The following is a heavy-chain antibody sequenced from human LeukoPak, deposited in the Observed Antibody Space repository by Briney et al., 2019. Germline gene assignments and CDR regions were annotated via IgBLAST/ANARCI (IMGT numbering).Heavy chain of an antibody. V-gene: IGHV3-30*02. CDR1: GFTFSSYG. CDR3: ANQGGRTVPTPR. CDR2: IRYDGSNK. D-gene: IGHD4-23*01. J-gene: IGHJ4*02. Sequence: GGSLRLSCAASGFTFSSYGMHWVRQAPGKGLEWVAFIRYDGSNKYYADSVKGRFTISRDNSKNTLYLQMNSLRAEDTAMYYCANQGGRTVPTPRWGQGTLVTVSS.